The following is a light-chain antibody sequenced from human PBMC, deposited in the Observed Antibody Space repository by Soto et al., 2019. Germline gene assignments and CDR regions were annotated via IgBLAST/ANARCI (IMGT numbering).Light chain of an antibody. CDR2: GAS. Sequence: EIVLTQYPATLSVSPGERATLACGTSQSVSSNLAWYQQKPGQAPRLLIYGASTRATGIPARFSGSGSGTEFTLAISSLQPEDSATYYCLQDINYPWTFGQGTKVDIK. J-gene: IGKJ1*01. CDR1: QSVSSN. V-gene: IGKV3-15*01. CDR3: LQDINYPWT.